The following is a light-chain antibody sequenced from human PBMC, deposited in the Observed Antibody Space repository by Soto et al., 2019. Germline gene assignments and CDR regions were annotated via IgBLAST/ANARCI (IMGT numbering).Light chain of an antibody. CDR1: QTVNNN. CDR3: QQYSNWPLT. J-gene: IGKJ4*01. Sequence: EIVMTQSPATLSVSPGERATLSCRASQTVNNNLAWYQQKPGQAPRLLIYGASARATGIPARFSGSVSGTEFTLTISSLQSEDFAVYYCQQYSNWPLTFGGGTKVEIK. CDR2: GAS. V-gene: IGKV3-15*01.